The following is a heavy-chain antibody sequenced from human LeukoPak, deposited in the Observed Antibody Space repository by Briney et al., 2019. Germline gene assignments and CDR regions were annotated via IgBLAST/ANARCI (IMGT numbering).Heavy chain of an antibody. CDR2: MNPNSGNT. D-gene: IGHD6-19*01. Sequence: GASVTVSYKASGYTFTSYDINWVRQATGQGLEGMGWMNPNSGNTGYAQKFQGRVTMTRNTSISTAYMELSSLRSEDTAVYYCARDWGSGWSGGYNYWGQGTLVTVSS. J-gene: IGHJ4*02. CDR3: ARDWGSGWSGGYNY. CDR1: GYTFTSYD. V-gene: IGHV1-8*01.